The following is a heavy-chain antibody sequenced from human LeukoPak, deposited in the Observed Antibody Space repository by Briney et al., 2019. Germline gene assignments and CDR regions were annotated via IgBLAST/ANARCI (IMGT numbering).Heavy chain of an antibody. CDR1: GDTVTEFA. V-gene: IGHV1-24*01. Sequence: ASVTVSCKVSGDTVTEFAMHWVRQGPGKGLEWLGGFDPHHAAKIYAQNFQGRVTMTEDTSTDTAYMELSSLTFDDTAVYYCATDFRYYQLLISISVQPNCHPWGQGTLVTVSS. D-gene: IGHD2-2*01. CDR2: FDPHHAAK. J-gene: IGHJ5*02. CDR3: ATDFRYYQLLISISVQPNCHP.